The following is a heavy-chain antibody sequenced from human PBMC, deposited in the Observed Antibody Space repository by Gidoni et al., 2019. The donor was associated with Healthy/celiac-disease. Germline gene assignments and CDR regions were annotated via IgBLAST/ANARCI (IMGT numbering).Heavy chain of an antibody. Sequence: EVQLVESGAGLVQPARSLRLYCADSGSTFDDYAMYWVRQAPGKGLEWVAGIGWNSGSIDYADSVKGRFTISRDNAKNSLYLQMNSLRAEDTALYYCAKESRGVEPTFDYWGQGTLVTVSS. CDR2: IGWNSGSI. CDR1: GSTFDDYA. J-gene: IGHJ4*02. V-gene: IGHV3-9*01. CDR3: AKESRGVEPTFDY. D-gene: IGHD6-6*01.